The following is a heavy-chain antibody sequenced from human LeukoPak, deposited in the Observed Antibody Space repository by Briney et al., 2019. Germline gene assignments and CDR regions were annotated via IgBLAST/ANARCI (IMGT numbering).Heavy chain of an antibody. Sequence: GASVKVSCKASGYTFTGYYMHWVRQAPGQGLEWMGWINPNSGGTNYAQKSQGRVTMTRDTSISTAYMELSRLRSDDTAVYYCASILRYFDWSFDYWGQGTLVTVSS. CDR3: ASILRYFDWSFDY. D-gene: IGHD3-9*01. J-gene: IGHJ4*02. CDR2: INPNSGGT. CDR1: GYTFTGYY. V-gene: IGHV1-2*02.